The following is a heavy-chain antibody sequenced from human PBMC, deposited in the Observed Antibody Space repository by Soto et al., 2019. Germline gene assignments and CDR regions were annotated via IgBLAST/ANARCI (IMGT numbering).Heavy chain of an antibody. CDR1: GFTFSSYG. Sequence: GGSLRLSCAASGFTFSSYGMHWVRQAPGKGLEWVAVISYDGSNKYYADSVKGRFTISRDNSKNTLYLQMNSLRAEDTAVYYCDLRDAYNLEHDAFDIWGQGTMVTVSS. J-gene: IGHJ3*02. CDR2: ISYDGSNK. V-gene: IGHV3-30*03. D-gene: IGHD1-1*01. CDR3: DLRDAYNLEHDAFDI.